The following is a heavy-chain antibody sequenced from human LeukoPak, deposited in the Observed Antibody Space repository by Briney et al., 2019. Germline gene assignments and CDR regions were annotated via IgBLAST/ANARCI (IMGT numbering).Heavy chain of an antibody. CDR1: GGSISSYY. CDR3: ARGKYDFWSGYYSAGFDY. Sequence: PSETLSLTCTVSGGSISSYYRSWIRQPPGKGLEWIGYIYYSGSTNYNPSLKSRVTISVDTSKNQFSLKLSSVTAADTAVYYCARGKYDFWSGYYSAGFDYWGQGTLVTVSS. CDR2: IYYSGST. D-gene: IGHD3-3*01. V-gene: IGHV4-59*01. J-gene: IGHJ4*02.